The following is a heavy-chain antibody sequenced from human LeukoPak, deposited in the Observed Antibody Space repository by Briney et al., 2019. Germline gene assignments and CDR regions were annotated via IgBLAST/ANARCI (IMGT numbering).Heavy chain of an antibody. V-gene: IGHV1-69*05. D-gene: IGHD2-15*01. CDR1: GGTFSSYA. Sequence: GSSVKVSCKASGGTFSSYAISWVRQAPGQGLEWVGRIIPIFGTANYAQKFQGRVTITTDESTSTAYMELSSLRSEDTAVYYCARSALSGSCCNYYYYMDVWGKGTTVTVSS. CDR2: IIPIFGTA. CDR3: ARSALSGSCCNYYYYMDV. J-gene: IGHJ6*03.